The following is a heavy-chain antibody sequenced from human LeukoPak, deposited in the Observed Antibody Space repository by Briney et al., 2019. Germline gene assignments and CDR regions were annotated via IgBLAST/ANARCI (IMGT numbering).Heavy chain of an antibody. Sequence: PGGSLRLSCVASGFTFSNYAMSWVRQAPGKGLDWVSGITSTGGTTYYADSVQGRFTISRDNSRNTLYLQMNSLRAEDTAVYYCAKDGRNSPLMWGQGTVVSVSS. CDR2: ITSTGGTT. V-gene: IGHV3-23*01. CDR1: GFTFSNYA. J-gene: IGHJ3*02. D-gene: IGHD2/OR15-2a*01. CDR3: AKDGRNSPLM.